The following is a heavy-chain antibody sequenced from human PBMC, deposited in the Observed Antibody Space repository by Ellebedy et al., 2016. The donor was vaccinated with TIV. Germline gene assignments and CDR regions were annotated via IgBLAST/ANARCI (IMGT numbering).Heavy chain of an antibody. Sequence: SETLSLTXTVSGGSISSYYWSWIRQPPGKGLEWIGYIYYSGSTNYNPSLKSRVTISVDTSKNQFSLKLSSVTAADTAVYYCARERVVAATRLQDGMDVWGQGTTVTVSS. D-gene: IGHD2-15*01. CDR2: IYYSGST. J-gene: IGHJ6*02. CDR1: GGSISSYY. CDR3: ARERVVAATRLQDGMDV. V-gene: IGHV4-59*01.